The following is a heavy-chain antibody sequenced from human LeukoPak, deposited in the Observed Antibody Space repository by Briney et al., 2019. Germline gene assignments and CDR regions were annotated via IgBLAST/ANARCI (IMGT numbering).Heavy chain of an antibody. D-gene: IGHD5-12*01. CDR1: GFTVRSNY. Sequence: GGSVRLSCAASGFTVRSNYMSGVRQAPGKGLEGGSVIYSGGSTYYADSVKGRFTISRDNSKNTLYLQMNSLRAEDTAVYYCARDFDVLGYVLDYWGQGTLVTVSS. CDR2: IYSGGST. J-gene: IGHJ4*02. V-gene: IGHV3-66*02. CDR3: ARDFDVLGYVLDY.